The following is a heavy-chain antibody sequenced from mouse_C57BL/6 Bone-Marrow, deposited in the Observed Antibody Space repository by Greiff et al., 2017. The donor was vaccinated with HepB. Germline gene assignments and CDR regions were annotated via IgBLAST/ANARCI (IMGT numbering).Heavy chain of an antibody. CDR2: IYPSDSET. V-gene: IGHV1-61*01. J-gene: IGHJ2*01. D-gene: IGHD1-1*01. Sequence: VQLQQPGAELVRPGSSVKLSCKASGYTFTSYWMDWVKQRPGQGLEWIGNIYPSDSETHYNQKFKDKATLTVDKSSSTAYMQLSSLTSEDSAVYYCARRRITTVVENYFDYWGQGTTLTVSS. CDR1: GYTFTSYW. CDR3: ARRRITTVVENYFDY.